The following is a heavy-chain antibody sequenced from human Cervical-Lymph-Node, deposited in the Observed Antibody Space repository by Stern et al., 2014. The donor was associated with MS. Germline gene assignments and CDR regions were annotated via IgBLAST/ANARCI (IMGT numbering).Heavy chain of an antibody. J-gene: IGHJ6*02. Sequence: VQLVESGAEVKKPGASVKVSCKASGYTFTSYYMHWVRQATGQGLEWMGIINPSGGSTSYAQKFQGRVTMTRDTSTSTVYMELSSLRSEDTAVYYCARLAVAGTYYYNGMDVWGQGTTVTVSS. V-gene: IGHV1-46*03. D-gene: IGHD6-19*01. CDR1: GYTFTSYY. CDR2: INPSGGST. CDR3: ARLAVAGTYYYNGMDV.